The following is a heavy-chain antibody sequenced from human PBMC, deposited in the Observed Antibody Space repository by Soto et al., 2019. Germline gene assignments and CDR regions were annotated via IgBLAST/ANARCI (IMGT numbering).Heavy chain of an antibody. CDR1: GYSISSGYY. J-gene: IGHJ6*02. CDR3: ARDLRLSADFWSGYYTQGHYGMDV. V-gene: IGHV4-38-2*02. Sequence: SETLSLTCTVSGYSISSGYYWGWIRQPPGKGLEWIGSIYHSGSTYYNPSLKSRVTISVDTSKNQFSLKLSSVTAADTAVYYCARDLRLSADFWSGYYTQGHYGMDVWGQGTTVTVSS. D-gene: IGHD3-3*01. CDR2: IYHSGST.